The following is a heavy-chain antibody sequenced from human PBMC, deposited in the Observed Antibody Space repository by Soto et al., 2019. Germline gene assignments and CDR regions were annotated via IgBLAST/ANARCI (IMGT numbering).Heavy chain of an antibody. D-gene: IGHD3-3*01. CDR3: ASGKGLLYPYYGMDV. Sequence: ASVKVSCKASGYTFTSYAMHWVRQAPGQRLEWMEWINAGNGNTKYSQKFQGRVTITRDASASTAYMELSSLRSEDTAVYYCASGKGLLYPYYGMDVWGQGTTVTVSS. V-gene: IGHV1-3*01. CDR2: INAGNGNT. J-gene: IGHJ6*02. CDR1: GYTFTSYA.